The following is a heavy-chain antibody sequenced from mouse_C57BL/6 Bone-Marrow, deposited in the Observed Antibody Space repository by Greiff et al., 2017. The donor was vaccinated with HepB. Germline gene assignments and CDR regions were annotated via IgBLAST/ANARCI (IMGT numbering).Heavy chain of an antibody. J-gene: IGHJ3*01. CDR1: GYTFTSYW. CDR3: ARSHRGHEGWFAY. D-gene: IGHD6-1*01. V-gene: IGHV1-53*01. CDR2: INPSNGGT. Sequence: LQQPGTELVKPGASVKLSCKASGYTFTSYWMHWVKQRPGQGLEWIGNINPSNGGTNYNEKFKSKATLTVDKSSSTAYMQLSSLTSEDSAVYYCARSHRGHEGWFAYWGQGTLVTVSA.